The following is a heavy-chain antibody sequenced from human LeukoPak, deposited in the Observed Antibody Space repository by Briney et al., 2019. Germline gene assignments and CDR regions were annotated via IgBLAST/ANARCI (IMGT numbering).Heavy chain of an antibody. V-gene: IGHV4-59*01. D-gene: IGHD3-10*01. CDR1: GGSIRSFY. CDR2: IYSTGST. Sequence: SETLSLTCTVSGGSIRSFYWSWLRQPPGKGLEWIGYIYSTGSTSYNPPLKSRVTFSVDKSKNQFSLRLSSVTAADTAVYYCARGTGEFGELLAVWGQGTLVTVSS. J-gene: IGHJ4*02. CDR3: ARGTGEFGELLAV.